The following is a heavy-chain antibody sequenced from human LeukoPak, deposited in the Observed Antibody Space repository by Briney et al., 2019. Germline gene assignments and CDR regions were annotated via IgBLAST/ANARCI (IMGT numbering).Heavy chain of an antibody. Sequence: GGSLRLSCAASGFTFSGYGMHWVRQAPGKGLEWVAVIWYDGSNKYYADSVKGRFTISRDNSKNTLYLQMNSLRAEDTAVYYCAREMIVVPQYNWFDPWGQGTLVTVSS. CDR1: GFTFSGYG. D-gene: IGHD3-22*01. CDR3: AREMIVVPQYNWFDP. J-gene: IGHJ5*02. V-gene: IGHV3-33*01. CDR2: IWYDGSNK.